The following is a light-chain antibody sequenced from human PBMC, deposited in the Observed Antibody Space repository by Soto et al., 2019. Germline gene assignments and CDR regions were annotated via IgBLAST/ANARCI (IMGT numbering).Light chain of an antibody. CDR1: CSDVGSYNL. J-gene: IGLJ2*01. CDR2: DGS. V-gene: IGLV2-23*01. CDR3: CSYAGTHVV. Sequence: QSALTQPASVSGSRGQSITISCTGTCSDVGSYNLVSWYQQHPGKAPKLMIYDGSQRPSGVSNRFSASKSGTTASLTISGLQAEDEADYFCCSYAGTHVVFGGGTKLTVL.